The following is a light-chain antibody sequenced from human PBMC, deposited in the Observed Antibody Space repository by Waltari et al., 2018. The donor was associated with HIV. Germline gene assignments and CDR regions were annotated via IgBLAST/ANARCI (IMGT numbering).Light chain of an antibody. V-gene: IGKV3-15*01. J-gene: IGKJ1*01. CDR1: QSVNHT. CDR3: QQYSEWPWT. Sequence: EIKMTQSPVTLSMSPGQRVTLSCWASQSVNHTFAWYLQRRGQSPRLLIYDTSTRATGSPDRFSGSGSGTQFTLTISSLQSEDIGIYYCQQYSEWPWTFGQGTKVEIK. CDR2: DTS.